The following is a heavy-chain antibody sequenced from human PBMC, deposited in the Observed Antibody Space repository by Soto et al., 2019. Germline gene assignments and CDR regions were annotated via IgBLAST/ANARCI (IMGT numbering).Heavy chain of an antibody. D-gene: IGHD3-3*01. V-gene: IGHV1-69*12. J-gene: IGHJ6*02. Sequence: QVQLVQSGAEVKKPGSSVKVSCKASGGTFSSYAISWVRQAPGQGLEWMGGIIPIFGTANYAQKFQGRVTITADXXTXTXXMELSSLRSEDTAVHYCARLYDDFEGHYYYYGMDVWGQGTTVTVSS. CDR3: ARLYDDFEGHYYYYGMDV. CDR1: GGTFSSYA. CDR2: IIPIFGTA.